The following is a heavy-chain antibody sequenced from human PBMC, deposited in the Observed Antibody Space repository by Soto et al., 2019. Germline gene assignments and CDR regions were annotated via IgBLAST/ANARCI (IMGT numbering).Heavy chain of an antibody. D-gene: IGHD1-20*01. CDR3: AREQYNWKL. CDR1: GVSITPYY. Sequence: SETLSLTCTVSGVSITPYYWTWIRHPPEKGLEWIGYVYHTGNTYYNPSLQSRVTISLATSKNQVSLRLKSVTAAETAVYYCAREQYNWKLWGQGTLVTVSS. J-gene: IGHJ4*02. V-gene: IGHV4-59*01. CDR2: VYHTGNT.